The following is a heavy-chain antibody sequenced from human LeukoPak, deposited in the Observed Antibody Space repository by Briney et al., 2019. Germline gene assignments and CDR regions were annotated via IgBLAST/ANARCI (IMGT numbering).Heavy chain of an antibody. J-gene: IGHJ4*02. CDR3: ARATTPALVVAGNY. Sequence: PGGSLRLSSAASGFTFSNYWMHWVRQAPGKGLVWVSRIHSDGSTTIYADSVKGRFTISRDNAKNTLYLQMDSLRAEDTAVYYCARATTPALVVAGNYRGQGTLVTVSS. CDR2: IHSDGSTT. CDR1: GFTFSNYW. V-gene: IGHV3-74*01. D-gene: IGHD6-19*01.